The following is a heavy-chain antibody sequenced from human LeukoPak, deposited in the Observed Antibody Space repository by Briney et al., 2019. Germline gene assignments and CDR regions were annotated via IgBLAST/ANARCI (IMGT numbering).Heavy chain of an antibody. D-gene: IGHD3-10*01. J-gene: IGHJ4*02. CDR1: GGSFSGYY. CDR2: INHSGST. Sequence: SETLSLTCAVYGGSFSGYYWSWIRQPPGKGLEWIGEINHSGSTNYNPSLKSRVTISVDTSKNQSSLKLSSVTAADTAVYYCARGLMVRGATYFDYWGQGTLVTVS. V-gene: IGHV4-34*01. CDR3: ARGLMVRGATYFDY.